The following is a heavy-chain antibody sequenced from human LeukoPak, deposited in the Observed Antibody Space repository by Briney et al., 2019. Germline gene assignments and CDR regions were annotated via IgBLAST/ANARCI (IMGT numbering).Heavy chain of an antibody. V-gene: IGHV4-39*01. CDR1: GGSISSSSYY. CDR3: ARQGVDRYYYDSSVSNKGFDY. J-gene: IGHJ4*02. CDR2: IYYSGST. D-gene: IGHD3-22*01. Sequence: SETLSLTCTVSGGSISSSSYYWGWIRQPPGKGREWIGSIYYSGSTYYNPSLKSRVTISVDTSKNQFSLKLSSVTAADTAVYYCARQGVDRYYYDSSVSNKGFDYRGQGTLVTVSS.